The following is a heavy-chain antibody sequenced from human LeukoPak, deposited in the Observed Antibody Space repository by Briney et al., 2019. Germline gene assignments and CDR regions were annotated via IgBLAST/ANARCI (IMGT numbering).Heavy chain of an antibody. V-gene: IGHV4-38-2*02. CDR2: IYHSGST. J-gene: IGHJ4*02. CDR3: ARPRIGLPDY. Sequence: SETLSLTCTVSGYSISSGYYWGWIRQPPGKGLEWIGSIYHSGSTYYNPSLKSRVTISVDTSKNQFSLKLSSVTAADTAVYYCARPRIGLPDYWGQGTLVTVSS. D-gene: IGHD2-15*01. CDR1: GYSISSGYY.